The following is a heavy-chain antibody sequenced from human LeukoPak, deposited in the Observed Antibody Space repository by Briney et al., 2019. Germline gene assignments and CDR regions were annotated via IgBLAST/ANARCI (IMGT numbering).Heavy chain of an antibody. CDR1: GFTFSSYW. Sequence: GGSLRLSCAASGFTFSSYWMSWVRQAPGKGLEWVSSISSSSSYIYYADSVKGRFTISRDNAKNSLYLQMNSLRAEDTAVYYCAREDSSSPGAFDYWGQGTLVTVSS. CDR3: AREDSSSPGAFDY. D-gene: IGHD6-6*01. J-gene: IGHJ4*02. V-gene: IGHV3-21*01. CDR2: ISSSSSYI.